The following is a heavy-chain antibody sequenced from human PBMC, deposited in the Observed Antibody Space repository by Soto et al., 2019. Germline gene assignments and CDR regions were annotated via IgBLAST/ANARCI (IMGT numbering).Heavy chain of an antibody. D-gene: IGHD3-10*01. Sequence: GGSLRLSCAASGFTFSNAWMSWVRQAPGKGLEWVGRIKSKTDGGTTDYAAPVKGRFTISRDDSKNTLYLQMNSLKTEDTAVYYCTTPDYYGSGSTGLYGIDVWGQGTTVTVSS. V-gene: IGHV3-15*01. CDR2: IKSKTDGGTT. J-gene: IGHJ6*02. CDR3: TTPDYYGSGSTGLYGIDV. CDR1: GFTFSNAW.